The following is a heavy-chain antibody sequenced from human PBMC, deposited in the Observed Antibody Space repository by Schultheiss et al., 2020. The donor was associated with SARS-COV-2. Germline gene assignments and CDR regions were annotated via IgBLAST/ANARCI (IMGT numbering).Heavy chain of an antibody. CDR1: GFTFSSYS. Sequence: GGSLRLSCAASGFTFSSYSMNWVRQAPGKGLEWVSSISSSSSYLYYADSVKGRFTISRDNAKNSLYLQMNSLRAEDTAVYYCARVHDYDFWSGFDYWGQGTLVTVSS. CDR2: ISSSSSYL. D-gene: IGHD3-3*01. CDR3: ARVHDYDFWSGFDY. J-gene: IGHJ4*02. V-gene: IGHV3-21*01.